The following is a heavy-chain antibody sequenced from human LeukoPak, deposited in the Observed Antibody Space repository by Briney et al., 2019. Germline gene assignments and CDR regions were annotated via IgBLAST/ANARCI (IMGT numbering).Heavy chain of an antibody. V-gene: IGHV4-59*01. J-gene: IGHJ5*02. CDR2: IYYSGST. D-gene: IGHD6-19*01. CDR1: GGSISSYY. Sequence: SETLSLTCTVSGGSISSYYWSWIRQPPGKGLEWIGYIYYSGSTNYNPSLKSRVTISVDTSKNQFSLKLSSVTAADTAVYYCARGGYSSGWLDWFDPWGQGTLVTVSS. CDR3: ARGGYSSGWLDWFDP.